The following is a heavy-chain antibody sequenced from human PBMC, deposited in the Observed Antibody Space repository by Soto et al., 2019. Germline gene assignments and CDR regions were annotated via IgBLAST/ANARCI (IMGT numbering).Heavy chain of an antibody. J-gene: IGHJ6*02. Sequence: PSETLSLTCAVYGGSFSGSYWSWISQPPGKGLEWIGEINHSGSTNYNPSLKSRVTISVDTSKNQFSLRLSSVTAADTAVYYCARDRPDHYYYYYYGMDVWGQGTKVTVSS. V-gene: IGHV4-34*01. CDR1: GGSFSGSY. CDR3: ARDRPDHYYYYYYGMDV. CDR2: INHSGST.